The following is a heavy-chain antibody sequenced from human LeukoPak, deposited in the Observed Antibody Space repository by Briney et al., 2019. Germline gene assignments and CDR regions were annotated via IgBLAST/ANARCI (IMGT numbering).Heavy chain of an antibody. Sequence: GGSLRLSCAASGFTFSTYSMSWVRQAPGKGLEWDSYISSSSSTISYPDSVKGRFTISRDNAKNSLYLQMNNLRAEDTAVYYCARDRCTNGVCYTFAYWGQGTLVTVSS. D-gene: IGHD2-8*01. J-gene: IGHJ4*02. CDR3: ARDRCTNGVCYTFAY. CDR2: ISSSSSTI. V-gene: IGHV3-48*01. CDR1: GFTFSTYS.